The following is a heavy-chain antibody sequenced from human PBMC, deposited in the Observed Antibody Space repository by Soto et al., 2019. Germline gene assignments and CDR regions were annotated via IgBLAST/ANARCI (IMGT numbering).Heavy chain of an antibody. CDR1: GFTFSSYW. CDR2: INTDGSST. V-gene: IGHV3-74*01. Sequence: EVQLVESGGGLVQPGGSLRLSCAASGFTFSSYWMHWVRQAPGKGLVWVSRINTDGSSTSYADSVKGRFTISRGTAKNTLYLQMNSLRAEDTAVYYCARATAMVKVDYWGQGTLVTVSS. J-gene: IGHJ4*02. CDR3: ARATAMVKVDY. D-gene: IGHD5-18*01.